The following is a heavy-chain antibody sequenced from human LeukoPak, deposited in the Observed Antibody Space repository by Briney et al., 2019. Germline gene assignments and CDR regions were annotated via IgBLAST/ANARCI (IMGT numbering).Heavy chain of an antibody. CDR2: VSYSGST. D-gene: IGHD1-26*01. J-gene: IGHJ4*02. Sequence: PSETLSVTCTVSGGSISSISNYWGWIRQPPGKGLEYIGSVSYSGSTYYNPSLKSRVTMSADTSKNQFSLKLSSVTAADTAVYYCARLTPYSGSPLDDYWGQGTLVTVSS. CDR3: ARLTPYSGSPLDDY. V-gene: IGHV4-39*01. CDR1: GGSISSISNY.